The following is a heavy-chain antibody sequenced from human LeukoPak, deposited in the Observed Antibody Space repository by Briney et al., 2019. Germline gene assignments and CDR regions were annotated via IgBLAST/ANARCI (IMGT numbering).Heavy chain of an antibody. V-gene: IGHV3-73*01. Sequence: GGSLRLSCAASGFIFSGSAIHWVRQASGKGLEWVGRITTKADSYATEYAASMKGRFTLSRDDSKNTAYLQINSLKTGDTAVYYCSRRYCSGGNCYSDYWGQGTLVTVSS. CDR3: SRRYCSGGNCYSDY. CDR1: GFIFSGSA. D-gene: IGHD2-15*01. J-gene: IGHJ4*02. CDR2: ITTKADSYAT.